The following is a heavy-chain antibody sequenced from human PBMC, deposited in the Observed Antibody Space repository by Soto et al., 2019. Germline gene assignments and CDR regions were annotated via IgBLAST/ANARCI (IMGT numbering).Heavy chain of an antibody. CDR1: GGTFSNYA. D-gene: IGHD6-19*01. J-gene: IGHJ6*02. CDR3: ASDYAVADTYYYGMDV. V-gene: IGHV1-69*13. Sequence: SVKVSCKASGGTFSNYAISWVRQAPGQGLEWMGGIIPLSGTANYAQKFQGRVTITADDSTSTAYMELRSLRSEDTAIYYCASDYAVADTYYYGMDVWGQGTTVTVSS. CDR2: IIPLSGTA.